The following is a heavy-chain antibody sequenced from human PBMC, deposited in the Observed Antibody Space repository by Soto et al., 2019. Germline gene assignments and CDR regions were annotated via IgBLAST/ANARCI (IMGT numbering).Heavy chain of an antibody. CDR3: TRDYGAETFDF. CDR2: MNPNSGNT. V-gene: IGHV1-8*02. D-gene: IGHD3-10*01. CDR1: VYTFNNYD. Sequence: GASVKVSCKASVYTFNNYDIHWVRQAPGHGLEWMGWMNPNSGNTVYVQNFRGRVTMTQNTAIGTAYMELSSLRSDDTATYYCTRDYGAETFDFWGQGTRVTAPQ. J-gene: IGHJ5*01.